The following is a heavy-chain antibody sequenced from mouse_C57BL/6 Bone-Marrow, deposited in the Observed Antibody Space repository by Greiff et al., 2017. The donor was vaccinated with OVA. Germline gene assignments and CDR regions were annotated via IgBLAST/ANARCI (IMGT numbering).Heavy chain of an antibody. V-gene: IGHV1-15*01. J-gene: IGHJ3*01. D-gene: IGHD2-4*01. Sequence: VQLQESGAELVRPGASVTLSCKASGYTFTDYEMHWVKQTPVHGLEWIGAIDPETGGTAYNQKFKGKAILTADKSSSTAYMELRSLTSEDSAVYYCTRGRYDYDWFAYWGQGTLVTVSA. CDR1: GYTFTDYE. CDR3: TRGRYDYDWFAY. CDR2: IDPETGGT.